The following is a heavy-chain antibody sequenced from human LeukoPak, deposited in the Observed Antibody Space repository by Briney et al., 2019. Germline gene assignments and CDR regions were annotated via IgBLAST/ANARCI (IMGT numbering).Heavy chain of an antibody. V-gene: IGHV3-30*02. D-gene: IGHD3-10*01. CDR2: IRYDGTND. CDR1: GFTFSSYG. CDR3: ANLPHYYGSGSFPALDY. J-gene: IGHJ4*02. Sequence: LGGSPRLSCAASGFTFSSYGMHWVRQAPDKGLEWVACIRYDGTNDYYADSVKGRFTISRDNSKNTLYLQMNSLRAEDTAVYYCANLPHYYGSGSFPALDYWGQGTLVTVSS.